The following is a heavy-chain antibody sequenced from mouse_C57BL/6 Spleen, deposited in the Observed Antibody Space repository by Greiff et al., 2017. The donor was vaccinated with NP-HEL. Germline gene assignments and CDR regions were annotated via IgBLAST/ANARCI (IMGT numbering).Heavy chain of an antibody. CDR1: GYTFTDYY. CDR2: IYPGSGNT. J-gene: IGHJ2*01. Sequence: VQLQQSGAELVRPGASVKLSCKASGYTFTDYYINWVKQRPGQGLEWIARIYPGSGNTYYNEKFKGKATLTAEKSSSTAYMQLSSLTSEDSAVYFCARGGYYGSSPDYWGQGTTLTVSS. V-gene: IGHV1-76*01. D-gene: IGHD1-1*01. CDR3: ARGGYYGSSPDY.